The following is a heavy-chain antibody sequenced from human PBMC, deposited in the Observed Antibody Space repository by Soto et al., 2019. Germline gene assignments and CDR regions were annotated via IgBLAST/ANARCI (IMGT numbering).Heavy chain of an antibody. CDR3: TTRGALGY. V-gene: IGHV3-15*07. CDR2: IKSKTDGGTI. J-gene: IGHJ4*02. D-gene: IGHD2-15*01. Sequence: EVQLVESGGCVVKPGESLRLSCAASDLSFSNAYINWVRQAPGKGLEWVGRIKSKTDGGTIDYAAPVKGRFIISRDDSSNTVYLQMNSLKTEDTAVYYCTTRGALGYWGQGTLVTVSS. CDR1: DLSFSNAY.